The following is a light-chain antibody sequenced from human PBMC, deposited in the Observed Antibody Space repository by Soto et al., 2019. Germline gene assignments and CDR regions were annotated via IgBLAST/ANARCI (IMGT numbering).Light chain of an antibody. Sequence: IVLTQSPGTLSVSPGERATLSCRASQSVSSNLAWYQQKPGQAPRLLIYGASSRATGIPARFSGSGSGTEFTLTISSLQSEDFAVYYCQQYINWPLTFGGGTKVDIK. CDR2: GAS. J-gene: IGKJ4*01. CDR3: QQYINWPLT. V-gene: IGKV3-15*01. CDR1: QSVSSN.